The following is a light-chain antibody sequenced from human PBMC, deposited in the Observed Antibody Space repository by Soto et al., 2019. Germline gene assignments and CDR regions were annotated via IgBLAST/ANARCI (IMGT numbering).Light chain of an antibody. V-gene: IGKV3-11*01. Sequence: EIVLTQSPATLSLSQGETATLSCRASQSVSRYLAWYQQKPGQAPRLLIYDASNRATGIPARVSGSGSGTDFTLTISSLEPEDFAVYYCQQRSNWPWTFGQGTKVDIK. J-gene: IGKJ1*01. CDR3: QQRSNWPWT. CDR1: QSVSRY. CDR2: DAS.